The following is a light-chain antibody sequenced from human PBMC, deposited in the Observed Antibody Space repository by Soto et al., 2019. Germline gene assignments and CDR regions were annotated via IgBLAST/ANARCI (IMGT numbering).Light chain of an antibody. CDR2: DTT. Sequence: QPVVTQEPSLTVSPGGTVTLTCGSSTGPVTSGHYPYWFQQRPGQAPRTLIYDTTNKHSWTPARFSGSLLGGKAALTLSGAQPEDEADYYCLVSYSSSWVFGGGTKLTVL. J-gene: IGLJ3*02. CDR1: TGPVTSGHY. CDR3: LVSYSSSWV. V-gene: IGLV7-46*01.